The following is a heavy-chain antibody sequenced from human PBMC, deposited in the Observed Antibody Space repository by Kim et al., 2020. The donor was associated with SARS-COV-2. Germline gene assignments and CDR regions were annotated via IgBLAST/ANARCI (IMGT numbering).Heavy chain of an antibody. Sequence: GESLKISCKGSGYSFTSYWIGWVRQMPGKGLEWMGIIYPGDSDTRYSPSFQGQVTISADKSISTAFLQWSSLKASDTAMYYCARLSIAVDATDAFDIWGQETMVTVSS. CDR2: IYPGDSDT. CDR1: GYSFTSYW. CDR3: ARLSIAVDATDAFDI. D-gene: IGHD6-19*01. V-gene: IGHV5-51*01. J-gene: IGHJ3*02.